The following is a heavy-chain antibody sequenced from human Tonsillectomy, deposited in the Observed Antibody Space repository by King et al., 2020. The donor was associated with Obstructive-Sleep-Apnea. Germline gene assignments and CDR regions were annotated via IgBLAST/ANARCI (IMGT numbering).Heavy chain of an antibody. Sequence: VQLVESGGALVQPGGSLRLSCAASGFTFSSYNMHWVRQAPGKGLEWVSYIGSSGTTIYYADSVKGRFTISRDNAKNSLYLQMNSLRAEDTAVYSCAGGWTLLDNAAKFAFWGQGTLVTVSS. D-gene: IGHD2-2*03. J-gene: IGHJ1*01. CDR1: GFTFSSYN. CDR3: AGGWTLLDNAAKFAF. CDR2: IGSSGTTI. V-gene: IGHV3-48*04.